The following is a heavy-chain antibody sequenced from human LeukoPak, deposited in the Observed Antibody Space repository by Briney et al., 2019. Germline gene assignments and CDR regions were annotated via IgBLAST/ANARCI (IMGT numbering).Heavy chain of an antibody. D-gene: IGHD2-15*01. CDR3: ARDRAVVVAATDY. J-gene: IGHJ4*02. CDR2: ISPYNGNT. Sequence: ASVKVSCKASGYTFTTYGISWVRQAPGQGLEWMGWISPYNGNTNYAQKLQGRVTMTTDTSTSTAYMELRSLRSDDTAVYYCARDRAVVVAATDYWGQGTLVSVSS. CDR1: GYTFTTYG. V-gene: IGHV1-18*01.